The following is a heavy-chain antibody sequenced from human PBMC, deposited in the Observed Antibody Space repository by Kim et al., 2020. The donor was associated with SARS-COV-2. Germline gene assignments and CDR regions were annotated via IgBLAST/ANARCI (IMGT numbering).Heavy chain of an antibody. Sequence: SVKVSCKASGGTFSSYAISWVRQAPGQGLEWMGRIIPILGIANYAQKFQGRVTITADKSTSTAYMELSSLRSEDTAVYYCARDIGVGGTTYSFDYWGQGTLVTVSS. D-gene: IGHD1-1*01. CDR2: IIPILGIA. CDR3: ARDIGVGGTTYSFDY. V-gene: IGHV1-69*04. J-gene: IGHJ4*02. CDR1: GGTFSSYA.